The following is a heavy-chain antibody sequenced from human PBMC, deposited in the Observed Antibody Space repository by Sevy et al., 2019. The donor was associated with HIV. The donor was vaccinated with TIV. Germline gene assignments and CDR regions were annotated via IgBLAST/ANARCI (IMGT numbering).Heavy chain of an antibody. D-gene: IGHD3-10*01. CDR2: IKQDGSEK. CDR1: GFTFSSYW. J-gene: IGHJ6*02. CDR3: ARDYTMVRGVIRMDV. V-gene: IGHV3-7*01. Sequence: GGSLRLSCAASGFTFSSYWMSWVRQAPGKGLEWVANIKQDGSEKYYVDSVKGRFTISRDNAKNSLYLQMNSLRAEDTAVYYCARDYTMVRGVIRMDVWGQGTPVTVSS.